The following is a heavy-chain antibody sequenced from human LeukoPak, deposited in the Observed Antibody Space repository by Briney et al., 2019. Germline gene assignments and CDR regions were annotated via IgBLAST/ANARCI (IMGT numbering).Heavy chain of an antibody. V-gene: IGHV3-7*01. D-gene: IGHD3-16*01. J-gene: IGHJ4*02. CDR2: IRHDGSEQ. CDR1: GFTFSSYA. CDR3: AGEWGAAY. Sequence: GRSLRLSCAASGFTFSSYAMHWVRQAPGKGLEWVANIRHDGSEQYYADSVKGRFTISRDNAKNSVFLQMNRLRVEDTAVYYCAGEWGAAYWGQGTLVTVSS.